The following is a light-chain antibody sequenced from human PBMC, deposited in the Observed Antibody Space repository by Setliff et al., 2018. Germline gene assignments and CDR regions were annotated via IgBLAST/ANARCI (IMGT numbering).Light chain of an antibody. CDR3: SSYTSSSTYV. Sequence: QSALAQPASVSGSPGQSITISCTGTSSDVGGYNYVSWYQQHPGKAPKLMIYDVSKRPSGVSNRFSGSESGNTASLTISGLQAEDEADYYCSSYTSSSTYVLGTGTKVTVL. CDR1: SSDVGGYNY. CDR2: DVS. V-gene: IGLV2-14*01. J-gene: IGLJ1*01.